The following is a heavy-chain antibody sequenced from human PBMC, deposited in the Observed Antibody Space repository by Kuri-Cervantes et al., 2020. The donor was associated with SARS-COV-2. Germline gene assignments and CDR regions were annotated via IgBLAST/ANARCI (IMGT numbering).Heavy chain of an antibody. J-gene: IGHJ4*02. CDR2: INPNSGGT. CDR3: AKVPGDGYNWNYSPLFDY. V-gene: IGHV1-2*02. Sequence: ASVKVSCKASGYTFTGYYMHWVRQAPGQGLEWMGWINPNSGGTNYAQKFQGRVTMTTDTSTSTAYMELRSLRSDDAAVYYCAKVPGDGYNWNYSPLFDYWGQGTLVTVS. D-gene: IGHD1-7*01. CDR1: GYTFTGYY.